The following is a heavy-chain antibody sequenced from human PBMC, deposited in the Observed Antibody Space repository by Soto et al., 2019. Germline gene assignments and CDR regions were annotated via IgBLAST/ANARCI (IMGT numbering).Heavy chain of an antibody. CDR3: AREKDAPWFDP. Sequence: QVQLVQSGAEVKKPGSSVKVSCKASGGTFSSYAISWVRQAPGQGLEWMGGIIPIFGTANYAQKFQGRVTITADESTSTDYMELSSLRTEDTDVYYCAREKDAPWFDPWGQGTLVTGSS. V-gene: IGHV1-69*01. CDR1: GGTFSSYA. CDR2: IIPIFGTA. J-gene: IGHJ5*02.